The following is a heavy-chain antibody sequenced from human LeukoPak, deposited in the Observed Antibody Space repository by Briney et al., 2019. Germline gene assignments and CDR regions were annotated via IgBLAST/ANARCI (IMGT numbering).Heavy chain of an antibody. J-gene: IGHJ6*03. CDR1: GGSISSYY. CDR3: AASSYSSSWSLYYYYMDV. D-gene: IGHD6-13*01. CDR2: IYYSGST. V-gene: IGHV4-59*08. Sequence: SETLSLTCTVSGGSISSYYWSWIRQPPGKGLEWIGYIYYSGSTNYNPSLKSRVTISVDTSKNQFSLRLSSVTAADTAVYYCAASSYSSSWSLYYYYMDVWGKGTTVTVSS.